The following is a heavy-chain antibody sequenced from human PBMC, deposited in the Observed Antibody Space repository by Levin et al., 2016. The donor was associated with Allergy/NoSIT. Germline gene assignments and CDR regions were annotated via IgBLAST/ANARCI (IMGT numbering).Heavy chain of an antibody. V-gene: IGHV4-31*02. D-gene: IGHD1-26*01. CDR3: ARAEWDNAFDI. Sequence: RQAPGKGLEWIGYIYYSGSTYYNPSLKSRVTISVDTSKNQFSLKLSSVTAADTAVYYCARAEWDNAFDIWGQGTMVTVSS. J-gene: IGHJ3*02. CDR2: IYYSGST.